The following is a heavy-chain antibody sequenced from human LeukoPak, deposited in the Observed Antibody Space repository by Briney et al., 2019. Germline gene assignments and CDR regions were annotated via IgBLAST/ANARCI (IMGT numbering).Heavy chain of an antibody. Sequence: ASVKVSCKASGYTFTSYAMNWVRQAPGQGLEWMGWINTNTGNPTYAQGFTGRFVFSLDTSVSTAYLQISSLKAEDTAVYYCARTRRRAEDIVVVPAAIRRPQLVWFDPWGQGTLVTVSS. J-gene: IGHJ5*02. CDR1: GYTFTSYA. D-gene: IGHD2-2*02. CDR3: ARTRRRAEDIVVVPAAIRRPQLVWFDP. CDR2: INTNTGNP. V-gene: IGHV7-4-1*02.